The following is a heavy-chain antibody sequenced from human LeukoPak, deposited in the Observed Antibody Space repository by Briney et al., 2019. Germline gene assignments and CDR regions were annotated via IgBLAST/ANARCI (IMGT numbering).Heavy chain of an antibody. CDR3: TRDQGSGYCSSTSCYESWFDP. D-gene: IGHD2-2*01. CDR1: GFTLGDYA. Sequence: GGSLRLSCTASGFTLGDYAMSWFRQAPGKGLEWVGFIRSKADGGTTEYAASVNGRFTISRDDSKSIAYLQMNSLKTEDTAVYYCTRDQGSGYCSSTSCYESWFDPWGQGTLVTVSS. J-gene: IGHJ5*02. V-gene: IGHV3-49*03. CDR2: IRSKADGGTT.